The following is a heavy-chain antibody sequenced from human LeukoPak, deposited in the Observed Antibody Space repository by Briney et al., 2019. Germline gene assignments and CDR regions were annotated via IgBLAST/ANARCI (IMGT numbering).Heavy chain of an antibody. CDR1: GFTFSSYA. CDR2: ISGSGGST. CDR3: AKDQVVGIAVAGTLFDY. Sequence: GGSLRLSCAASGFTFSSYAMSWVRQAPGKGLEWVSAISGSGGSTYYADSVKGRFTISRDNSKNTLYLQMNSLRAEDTAVYYCAKDQVVGIAVAGTLFDYWGQGTLVTVSS. D-gene: IGHD6-19*01. V-gene: IGHV3-23*01. J-gene: IGHJ4*02.